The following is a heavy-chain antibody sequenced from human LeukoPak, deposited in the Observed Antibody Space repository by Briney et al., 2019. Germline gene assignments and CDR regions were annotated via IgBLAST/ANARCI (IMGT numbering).Heavy chain of an antibody. Sequence: KVSFKGYVYSFTSYWIGWVRQMPGKGLEWMGIINPADSDTRYSPSFQGRVTISTDKSISTAYLQWSSLKASDTAMYYCARLGDYGMDVWGQGTTAAVSS. CDR2: INPADSDT. CDR3: ARLGDYGMDV. CDR1: VYSFTSYW. V-gene: IGHV5-51*01. J-gene: IGHJ6*02.